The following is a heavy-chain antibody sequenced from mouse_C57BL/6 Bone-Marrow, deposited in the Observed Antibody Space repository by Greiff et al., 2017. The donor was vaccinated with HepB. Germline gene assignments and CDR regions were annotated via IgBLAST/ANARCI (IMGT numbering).Heavy chain of an antibody. CDR3: AITGLAWFAY. V-gene: IGHV1-64*01. CDR1: GYTFTSYW. Sequence: QVQLQQPGAELVKPGASVKLSCKASGYTFTSYWMHWVKQRPGQGLEWIGMIHPNSGSTNYNEKFKSKATLTVDKSSSTAYMQLSSLTSEYSAVYYCAITGLAWFAYWGQGTLVTVSA. D-gene: IGHD4-1*01. CDR2: IHPNSGST. J-gene: IGHJ3*01.